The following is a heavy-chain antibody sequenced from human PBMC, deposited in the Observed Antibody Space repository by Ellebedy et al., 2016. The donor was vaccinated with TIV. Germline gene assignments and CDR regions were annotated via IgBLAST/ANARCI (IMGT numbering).Heavy chain of an antibody. V-gene: IGHV3-23*01. CDR3: ARVLSHRVRGGSGSYYTPGVDY. Sequence: GESLKIPCAASGFTFSSYAMSWVRQAPGKGLEWVSAISGSGGSTYYADSVKGRFTISRDNSKNTLYLQMNSLRAEDTAVYYCARVLSHRVRGGSGSYYTPGVDYWGQGTLVTVSS. CDR1: GFTFSSYA. J-gene: IGHJ4*02. CDR2: ISGSGGST. D-gene: IGHD3-10*01.